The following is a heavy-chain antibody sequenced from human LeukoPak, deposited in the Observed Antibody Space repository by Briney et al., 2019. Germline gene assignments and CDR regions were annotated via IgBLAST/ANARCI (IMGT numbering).Heavy chain of an antibody. J-gene: IGHJ4*02. Sequence: GASVKVSCKASGYTFTGYYMHWVRQAPGQGLEWMGWINPNSGGTNYAQKFQGRVTMTRDTSISTAYMELSRLRSDDTAVYYCARARFVFPTDCSSTSCYLTPKAAPVFDYWGQGTLVTVSS. D-gene: IGHD2-2*01. CDR2: INPNSGGT. CDR1: GYTFTGYY. CDR3: ARARFVFPTDCSSTSCYLTPKAAPVFDY. V-gene: IGHV1-2*02.